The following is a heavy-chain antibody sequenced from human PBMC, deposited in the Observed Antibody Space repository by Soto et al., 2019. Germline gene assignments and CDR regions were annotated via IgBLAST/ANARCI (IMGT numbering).Heavy chain of an antibody. CDR1: PFTFRSYS. CDR2: ISYDGSKE. D-gene: IGHD2-15*01. V-gene: IGHV3-30*09. Sequence: QEQMVQSGGGVVQPGRSLRLSCAASPFTFRSYSMHWVRQAPGKGLEWVTSISYDGSKESYADSVKGRFAVSRDNSKNTRYLQMNSPRPEDTAVDYCARYCNGGACYSASLDYWGQGTQVTVSS. J-gene: IGHJ4*02. CDR3: ARYCNGGACYSASLDY.